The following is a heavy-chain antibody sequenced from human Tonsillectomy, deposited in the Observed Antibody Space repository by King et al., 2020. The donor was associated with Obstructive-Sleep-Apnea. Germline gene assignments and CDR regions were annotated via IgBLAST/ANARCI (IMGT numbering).Heavy chain of an antibody. CDR1: GGSISSGDYY. CDR2: IYYMGST. D-gene: IGHD5-24*01. Sequence: VQLQESGPGLVKPSQTLSLTCTFSGGSISSGDYYWNWIRQPPGKGLEWIGYIYYMGSTYYNPSLKSRVTISLVTSKNQFSLKVNSMTDADTAVYYCARKGKWLQSLPFDYWGQGTLVTVSA. J-gene: IGHJ4*02. CDR3: ARKGKWLQSLPFDY. V-gene: IGHV4-30-4*01.